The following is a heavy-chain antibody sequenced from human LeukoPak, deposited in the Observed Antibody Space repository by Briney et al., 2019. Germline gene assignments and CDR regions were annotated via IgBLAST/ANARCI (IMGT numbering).Heavy chain of an antibody. J-gene: IGHJ4*02. Sequence: ASVKVSCKASGYTFTSYYMHWVRQAPGQGLEWMGIINPSGGSTSYAQKFQGRVTMTRDMSTSTVYMELSSLRSEDTAVYYCARGSLYCSSTSCKGFDYWGQRTLVTVSS. V-gene: IGHV1-46*01. CDR1: GYTFTSYY. CDR3: ARGSLYCSSTSCKGFDY. CDR2: INPSGGST. D-gene: IGHD2-2*01.